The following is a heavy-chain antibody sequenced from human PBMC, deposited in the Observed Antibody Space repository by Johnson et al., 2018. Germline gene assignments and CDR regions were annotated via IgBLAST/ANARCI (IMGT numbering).Heavy chain of an antibody. Sequence: QVQLQESGPGLVKPSETXSLTCTVSGGSISTYYWSWIRQPPGKGLEWIGYFYYSGSTNYHPSLKSRVTISVDTSQNQFSLKLSSVTAADTAVYCCASPILTGYPWAFDIWGQGTMVTVSS. V-gene: IGHV4-59*01. J-gene: IGHJ3*02. CDR2: FYYSGST. CDR1: GGSISTYY. D-gene: IGHD3-9*01. CDR3: ASPILTGYPWAFDI.